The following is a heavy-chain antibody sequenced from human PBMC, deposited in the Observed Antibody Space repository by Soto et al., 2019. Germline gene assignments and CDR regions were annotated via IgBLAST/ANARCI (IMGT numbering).Heavy chain of an antibody. J-gene: IGHJ6*02. Sequence: SETLSLTCAVYGGSFSGYYWSWIRQPPGKGLEWIGYIYYSGSTNYNPSLKSRVTISVDTSKNQFSLKLSSVTAADTAVYYCARSGGSYYGYYYGMDVWGQGTTVTVSS. CDR1: GGSFSGYY. V-gene: IGHV4-59*01. CDR3: ARSGGSYYGYYYGMDV. CDR2: IYYSGST. D-gene: IGHD1-26*01.